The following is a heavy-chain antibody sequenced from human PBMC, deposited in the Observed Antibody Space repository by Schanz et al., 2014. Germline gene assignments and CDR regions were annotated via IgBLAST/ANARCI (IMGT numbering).Heavy chain of an antibody. CDR2: GRNKNNRYTT. J-gene: IGHJ4*02. D-gene: IGHD2-2*01. Sequence: VQLVESGGGVVQPGRSLRLSCAAPGFTFSSYGMHWVRQAPGKGLEWVGRGRNKNNRYTTEYAASVKGRFTISRDDSKNSLYLQMNSLKTEDTAMYYCARRASCSRIGCPFDSWGQGTLVTVSS. V-gene: IGHV3-72*01. CDR3: ARRASCSRIGCPFDS. CDR1: GFTFSSYG.